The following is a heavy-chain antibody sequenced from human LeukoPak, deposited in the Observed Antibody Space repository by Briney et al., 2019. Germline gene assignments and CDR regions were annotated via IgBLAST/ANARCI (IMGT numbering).Heavy chain of an antibody. CDR2: IYYSGST. CDR1: GGSISSYY. CDR3: AGGYGKEVIDY. D-gene: IGHD5-12*01. Sequence: SETLSLTCTVSGGSISSYYWSWIRQPPGKGLEWIGYIYYSGSTNYNPSLKSRVTISVDTSKNQFSLKLSSVTAADTAVYYCAGGYGKEVIDYWGQGTLVTVSS. V-gene: IGHV4-59*08. J-gene: IGHJ4*02.